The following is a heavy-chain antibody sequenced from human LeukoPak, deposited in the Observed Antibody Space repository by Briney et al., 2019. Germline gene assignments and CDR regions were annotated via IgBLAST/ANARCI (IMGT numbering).Heavy chain of an antibody. J-gene: IGHJ4*02. CDR2: MNPNSGNT. V-gene: IGHV1-8*01. CDR3: ARGLRREQQLLRAFDS. D-gene: IGHD6-13*01. CDR1: GRTFTSYD. Sequence: ASVKVSCKASGRTFTSYDFNWVRQASGQGLEWMGWMNPNSGNTGYAQKFQGRVTMTRNTSISTAYMELSSLRSEDTAVYYCARGLRREQQLLRAFDSWGQGTLVTVSS.